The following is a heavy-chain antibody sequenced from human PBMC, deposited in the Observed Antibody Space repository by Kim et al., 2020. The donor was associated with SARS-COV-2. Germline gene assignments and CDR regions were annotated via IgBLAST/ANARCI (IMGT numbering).Heavy chain of an antibody. CDR1: GFTFSGSA. J-gene: IGHJ3*01. Sequence: GGSLRLSCAASGFTFSGSAMHWVRQASGKGLEWVGGIRSNASSNASADAASGKFRFTIARDDSKTTAYLQRKRPKTEDTAEYDCTRGPGTTLAGGDAFYV. CDR2: IRSNASSNAS. V-gene: IGHV3-73*01. CDR3: TRGPGTTLAGGDAFYV. D-gene: IGHD1-1*01.